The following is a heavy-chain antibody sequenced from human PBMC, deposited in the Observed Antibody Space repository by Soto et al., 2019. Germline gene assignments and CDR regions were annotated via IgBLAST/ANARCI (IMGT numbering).Heavy chain of an antibody. D-gene: IGHD1-26*01. CDR2: IYYSGST. J-gene: IGHJ6*02. V-gene: IGHV4-61*01. CDR1: GGSVSSGSYY. Sequence: PSETLSLTCTVSGGSVSSGSYYWSWIRQPPGKGLEWIGYIYYSGSTNYNPSLKSRVTISVDTSKNQFSLKLSSVTAADTAVYYCARDRTYSGSYYYYGMDVWGQGTTVTVSS. CDR3: ARDRTYSGSYYYYGMDV.